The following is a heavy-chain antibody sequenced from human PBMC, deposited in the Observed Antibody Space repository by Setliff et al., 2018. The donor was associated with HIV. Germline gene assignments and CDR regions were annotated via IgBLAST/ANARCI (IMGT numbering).Heavy chain of an antibody. CDR1: GVSISNYY. Sequence: SETLSLTCNVSGVSISNYYWSWIRRPPGKGLEWIGIGYIYYSGNTQYSPSLNGRATISVDTSNNQFTLKLTSVTPADTSVYYCVRVLGDYYYYMDVWGRGTTVTVSS. CDR3: VRVLGDYYYYMDV. V-gene: IGHV4-59*01. CDR2: IYYSGNT. D-gene: IGHD3-10*01. J-gene: IGHJ6*03.